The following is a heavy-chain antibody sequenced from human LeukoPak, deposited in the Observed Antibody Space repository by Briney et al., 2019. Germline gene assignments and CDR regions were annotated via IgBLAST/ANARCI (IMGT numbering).Heavy chain of an antibody. V-gene: IGHV1-2*02. D-gene: IGHD2-2*01. Sequence: GASVKVSCKASGYTFTGYYMHWVRQAPGQGLEWMGWINPNSGGTNYAQKFQGRVTMTRDTSISTAYMELSRLRSDDTAVYYCASPFRVVVPAASSGATPDDAFDIWGQGTMVTVSS. CDR1: GYTFTGYY. J-gene: IGHJ3*02. CDR3: ASPFRVVVPAASSGATPDDAFDI. CDR2: INPNSGGT.